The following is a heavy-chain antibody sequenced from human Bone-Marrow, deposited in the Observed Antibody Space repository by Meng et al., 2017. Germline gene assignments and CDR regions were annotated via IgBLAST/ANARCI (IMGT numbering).Heavy chain of an antibody. Sequence: ASVKVSCKASGYTFTGYYMHWVRQAPGQGLEWMGRINPNSGGTNYAQKFQGRVTMTRDTSISTAYMELSRLRSDDTAVYYCARDEDISAAGYLLGDFWGQGTLVTVSS. D-gene: IGHD6-13*01. CDR3: ARDEDISAAGYLLGDF. CDR2: INPNSGGT. J-gene: IGHJ4*02. V-gene: IGHV1-2*06. CDR1: GYTFTGYY.